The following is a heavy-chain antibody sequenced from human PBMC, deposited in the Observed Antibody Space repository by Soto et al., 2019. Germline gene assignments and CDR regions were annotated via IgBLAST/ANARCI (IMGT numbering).Heavy chain of an antibody. J-gene: IGHJ3*02. CDR2: ITTISTNI. V-gene: IGHV3-48*02. CDR3: ARKGTLDAFDI. CDR1: GFTFSTYT. Sequence: EVQLVESGGNLVQPGGSLRLSCAASGFTFSTYTMIWVRQAPGKGLEWVSYITTISTNIFYADSVKGRFTISRHNDKNSLFLQMNRLRDEDTATYYCARKGTLDAFDIWGQGTMVTVSS. D-gene: IGHD1-7*01.